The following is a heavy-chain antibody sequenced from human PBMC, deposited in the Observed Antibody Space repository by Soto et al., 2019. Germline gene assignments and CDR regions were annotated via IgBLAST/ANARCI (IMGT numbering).Heavy chain of an antibody. V-gene: IGHV3-30-3*01. Sequence: QVQLVEAGGGVVQPGRSLRLSCAASGFTFSSYAMHWVRQAPGKGLEWVAVISYDVNNKYYGDSVKGRFTIPRDNSKCTLYLQMTSLGPEDTALYFFASARGYSTLQYGFHFAYWGQGSLVTVSS. CDR2: ISYDVNNK. D-gene: IGHD5-18*01. J-gene: IGHJ4*02. CDR3: ASARGYSTLQYGFHFAY. CDR1: GFTFSSYA.